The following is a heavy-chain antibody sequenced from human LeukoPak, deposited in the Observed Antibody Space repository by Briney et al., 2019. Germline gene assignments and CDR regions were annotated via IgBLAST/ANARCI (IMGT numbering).Heavy chain of an antibody. V-gene: IGHV4-59*08. CDR1: GGSISTYY. CDR3: ARQSGYFDY. J-gene: IGHJ4*03. CDR2: IYYSGST. Sequence: SETLSLTCTVSGGSISTYYWSWIRQPPGKGLEWIGHIYYSGSTTYNTSRKRRVTISVDTSKNQFSLKLTSLTAADTAVYYCARQSGYFDYWGQGTLVTVSS.